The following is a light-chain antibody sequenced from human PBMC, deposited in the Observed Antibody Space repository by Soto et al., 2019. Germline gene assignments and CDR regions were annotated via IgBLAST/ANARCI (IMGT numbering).Light chain of an antibody. J-gene: IGLJ3*02. CDR3: SSYTSSYTWI. CDR2: EVS. Sequence: QSALTQPPSASGSPGQSVTISCTGTSSDIGAYDYVSWYQQHPGKAPKLMIYEVSQRPSGVPDRFSGSKSGNTASLTVSGLQLEDEADYYCSSYTSSYTWIFGGGTKLTVL. V-gene: IGLV2-8*01. CDR1: SSDIGAYDY.